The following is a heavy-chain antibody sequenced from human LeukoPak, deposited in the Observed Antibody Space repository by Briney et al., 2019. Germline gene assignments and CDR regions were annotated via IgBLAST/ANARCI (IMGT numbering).Heavy chain of an antibody. CDR2: ISPSGGST. V-gene: IGHV1-46*01. CDR1: GYTFTSYY. J-gene: IGHJ4*02. D-gene: IGHD4-17*01. CDR3: ARDLGYGDGDY. Sequence: ASVKVSCKASGYTFTSYYMHWVRQAPGQGLEWMGIISPSGGSTSYAQKFQGRVTMTRDMSTSTVYMELSSLRSEDTAVYYCARDLGYGDGDYWGQGTLVTVSS.